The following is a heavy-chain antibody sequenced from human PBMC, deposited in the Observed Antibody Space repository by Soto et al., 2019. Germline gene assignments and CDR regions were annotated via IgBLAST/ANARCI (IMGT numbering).Heavy chain of an antibody. D-gene: IGHD1-1*01. V-gene: IGHV3-30-3*01. CDR2: ISYDGDNK. CDR3: ARGTTTSACSAMDF. J-gene: IGHJ6*02. CDR1: GFTFNYHA. Sequence: QVQLVESGGGVVQPGRSLRLSCAASGFTFNYHALYWVRQATGKGLEWVAVISYDGDNKYIAESVKGRFTISRETAKNTVSLQINSLRTEDTAMYFCARGTTTSACSAMDFWGQGTTVTVSS.